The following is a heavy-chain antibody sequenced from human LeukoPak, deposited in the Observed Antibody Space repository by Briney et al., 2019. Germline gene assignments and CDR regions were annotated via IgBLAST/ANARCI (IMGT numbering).Heavy chain of an antibody. CDR3: ARAVSNYYDSSGYVD. Sequence: GGSLRLSCAASGFTFSSYAMHWVRQAPGKGLEWVAVISYDGSNKYYADSVKGRFTISRDNSKNTLYLQMNSLRAEDTAVYYCARAVSNYYDSSGYVDWGQGTLVTVSS. V-gene: IGHV3-30-3*01. CDR1: GFTFSSYA. D-gene: IGHD3-22*01. CDR2: ISYDGSNK. J-gene: IGHJ4*02.